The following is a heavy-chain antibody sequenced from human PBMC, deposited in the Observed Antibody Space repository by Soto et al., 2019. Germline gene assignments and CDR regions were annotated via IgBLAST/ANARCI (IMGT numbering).Heavy chain of an antibody. CDR3: ARGGYNWNDDWFYP. CDR2: ISSNGGST. J-gene: IGHJ5*02. Sequence: EVQLVESGGGLVQPGGPLRLSCAASGFTFSSYAMHWVRQAPGKGLEYVSAISSNGGSTYYANSVKGRFTISRDNSKNTLYLQMGSLRAEDMAVYYCARGGYNWNDDWFYPWGQGTLVTVSS. CDR1: GFTFSSYA. D-gene: IGHD1-20*01. V-gene: IGHV3-64*01.